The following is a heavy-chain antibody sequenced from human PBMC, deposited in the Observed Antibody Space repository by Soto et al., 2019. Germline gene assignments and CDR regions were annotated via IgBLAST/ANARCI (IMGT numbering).Heavy chain of an antibody. V-gene: IGHV1-46*01. CDR3: ARQYCSGPSCYGYFDF. Sequence: QVRLVQSGAEVQRPGASLNISCQATGYQLTGSSLHWVHRAPGQGLQWMGMINPDTGATTYAETFPWRVAMSTDRSAGTVYLGLGSLRSDDTATYYCARQYCSGPSCYGYFDFLGQGTLVTVSS. J-gene: IGHJ4*02. D-gene: IGHD2-15*01. CDR1: GYQLTGSS. CDR2: INPDTGAT.